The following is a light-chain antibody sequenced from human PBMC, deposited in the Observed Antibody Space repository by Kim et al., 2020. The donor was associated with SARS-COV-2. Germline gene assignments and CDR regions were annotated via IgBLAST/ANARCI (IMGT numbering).Light chain of an antibody. CDR2: EVS. CDR3: NSYAGSNTLV. CDR1: SSDIGAYNY. V-gene: IGLV2-14*03. Sequence: GQSITISGTGTSSDIGAYNYVSWYRQHPGRAPTLMIYEVSERPSGISSRFSGSKSGNTASLTISGLQAEDEADYYCNSYAGSNTLVFGSGTKVTVL. J-gene: IGLJ1*01.